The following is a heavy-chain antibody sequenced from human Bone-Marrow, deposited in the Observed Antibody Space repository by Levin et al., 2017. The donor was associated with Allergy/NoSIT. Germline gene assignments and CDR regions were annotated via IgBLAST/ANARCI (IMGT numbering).Heavy chain of an antibody. CDR1: GDSIRGYF. CDR3: ARDSKTRDGFDL. D-gene: IGHD5-24*01. CDR2: VYNTASP. J-gene: IGHJ5*02. Sequence: TLSLTCTVSGDSIRGYFWSWIRQPPGKGLEWIGFVYNTASPSYNPSLKNRVALSVDMSTSQSSLTLNSVTAADTAGYYCARDSKTRDGFDLWGQGTLVTVSS. V-gene: IGHV4-59*01.